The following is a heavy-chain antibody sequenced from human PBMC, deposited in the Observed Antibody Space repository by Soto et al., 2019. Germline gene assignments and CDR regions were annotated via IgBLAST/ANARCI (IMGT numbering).Heavy chain of an antibody. D-gene: IGHD4-4*01. V-gene: IGHV4-34*01. CDR2: INHSGIT. CDR3: ARTRAPATVTTVAHFDY. Sequence: SETLSLTCTVSGGSFSGYFWTWIRQPPGKGLEWLAEINHSGITNYNPSVESRVSMSVDTSKNQFSLRLYSVTAADTAVYYCARTRAPATVTTVAHFDYWGQGTLVTVSS. CDR1: GGSFSGYF. J-gene: IGHJ4*02.